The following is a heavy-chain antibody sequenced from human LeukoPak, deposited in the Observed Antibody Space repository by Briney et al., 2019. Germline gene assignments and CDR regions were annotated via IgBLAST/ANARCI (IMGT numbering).Heavy chain of an antibody. CDR1: GYTFTSYY. Sequence: GASVKVSCKASGYTFTSYYMHWVRQAPGQGLEWMGIINPSGGSTSYAQKFQGRVTMTRDTSTSTVYMELSSLRSEDTAVYYCANDPRTYCGGDCYSRDWFDPWGQGTLVTVSS. J-gene: IGHJ5*02. V-gene: IGHV1-46*01. CDR3: ANDPRTYCGGDCYSRDWFDP. D-gene: IGHD2-21*01. CDR2: INPSGGST.